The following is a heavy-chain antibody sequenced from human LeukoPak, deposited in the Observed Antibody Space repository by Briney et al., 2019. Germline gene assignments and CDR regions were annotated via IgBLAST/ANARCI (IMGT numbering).Heavy chain of an antibody. CDR3: ARSELNDYSRY. CDR2: INYSGST. J-gene: IGHJ1*01. CDR1: GYSIGSGYQ. V-gene: IGHV4-38-2*02. D-gene: IGHD4-11*01. Sequence: SETLSLTCSVSGYSIGSGYQWGWIRQPPGRVLEWMGSINYSGSTYDNPSLKSRVTLSLDTSKNQFFLRLSSVTVADPGVYYCARSELNDYSRYWGQGILVIVSS.